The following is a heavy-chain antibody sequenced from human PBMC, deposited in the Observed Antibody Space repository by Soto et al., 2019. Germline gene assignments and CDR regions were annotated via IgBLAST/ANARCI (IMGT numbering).Heavy chain of an antibody. CDR3: ARFDIAAPPPI. Sequence: EVQLVESGGGLVQPGGSLRLSCVASGFSFSSNWMHWVRHAPGKGPVWVSRISADGSSTHYADLVKGRFTISRDNAKNTLYLQMTSLRVDDAAVYYCARFDIAAPPPIWGQGTMVNVSS. CDR2: ISADGSST. CDR1: GFSFSSNW. J-gene: IGHJ3*02. D-gene: IGHD6-13*01. V-gene: IGHV3-74*01.